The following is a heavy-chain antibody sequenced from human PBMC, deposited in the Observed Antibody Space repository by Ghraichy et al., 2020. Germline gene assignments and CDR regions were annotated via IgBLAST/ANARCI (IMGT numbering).Heavy chain of an antibody. V-gene: IGHV3-48*03. CDR3: ARKTWIVVVPAAMAGDWDYGMDV. CDR2: ISSSGSTI. J-gene: IGHJ6*02. D-gene: IGHD2-2*01. Sequence: LSLTCAASGFTFSSYEMNWVRQAPGKGLEWVSYISSSGSTIYYADSVKGRFTISRDNAKNSLYLQMNSLRAEDTAVYYCARKTWIVVVPAAMAGDWDYGMDVWGQGTTVTVSS. CDR1: GFTFSSYE.